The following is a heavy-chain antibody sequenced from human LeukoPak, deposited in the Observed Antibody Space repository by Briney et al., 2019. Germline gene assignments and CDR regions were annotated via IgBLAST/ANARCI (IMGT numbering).Heavy chain of an antibody. CDR1: GHSISSGYY. CDR2: IYHSGST. CDR3: ARDIPAFDI. V-gene: IGHV4-38-2*02. J-gene: IGHJ3*02. Sequence: SETLSLTCTVSGHSISSGYYWGWIRQPPGKGLEWIGSIYHSGSTYYNPSLKSRVTISVDTSKNQFSLKLSSVTAADTAVYYCARDIPAFDIWGQGTMVTVSS. D-gene: IGHD2-2*02.